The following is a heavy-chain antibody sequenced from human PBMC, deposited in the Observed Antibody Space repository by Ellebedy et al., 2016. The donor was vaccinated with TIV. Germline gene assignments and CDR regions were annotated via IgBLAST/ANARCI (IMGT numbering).Heavy chain of an antibody. V-gene: IGHV4-59*08. Sequence: MPGGSLRPSCHLPGDSTSGNYWSWIRQPPGKGLEWIRSIFYSGTTSFNPSLKSRVTMSVDTANNHFSLKLSSVTAADTAVYYCARHSPDCYFDFWGPGTLVSVSS. J-gene: IGHJ4*02. CDR1: GDSTSGNY. CDR3: ARHSPDCYFDF. D-gene: IGHD2-21*01. CDR2: IFYSGTT.